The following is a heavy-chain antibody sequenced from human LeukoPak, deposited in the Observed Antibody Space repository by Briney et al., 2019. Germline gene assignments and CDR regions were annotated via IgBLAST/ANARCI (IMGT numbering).Heavy chain of an antibody. V-gene: IGHV3-23*01. CDR3: AKDKGDFWSGHHY. J-gene: IGHJ4*02. CDR2: ITGSGGST. Sequence: PGGSVRLSCAASGFTFSNYAMSWVRQAPGKGLEWVSSITGSGGSTYYADSVKGRFTISRDNSKNTLYLQMSSLRAEDTAVYYCAKDKGDFWSGHHYWGQGTLVTVSS. D-gene: IGHD3-3*01. CDR1: GFTFSNYA.